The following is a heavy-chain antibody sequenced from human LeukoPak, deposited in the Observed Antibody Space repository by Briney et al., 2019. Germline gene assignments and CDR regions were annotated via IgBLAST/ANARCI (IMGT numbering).Heavy chain of an antibody. CDR3: ARAKIVGAGRQYYFDY. V-gene: IGHV3-21*01. CDR2: INSNTKDK. D-gene: IGHD1-26*01. CDR1: GFTFSNYA. J-gene: IGHJ4*02. Sequence: GGSLRLSCAATGFTFSNYAMNWVRQAPGKGLEWVSSINSNTKDKYYADSVKGRFTISRDNAKKSLYLQMNSLRDEDTAVYYCARAKIVGAGRQYYFDYWGQGTLVTVSS.